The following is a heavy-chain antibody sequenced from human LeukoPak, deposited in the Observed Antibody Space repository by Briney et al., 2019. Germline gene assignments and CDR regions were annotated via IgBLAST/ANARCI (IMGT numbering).Heavy chain of an antibody. D-gene: IGHD3-10*01. CDR3: ARDIYGSGSLDV. CDR2: ISSSSSYI. CDR1: GFTFSSYS. Sequence: GGSLRLSCAVSGFTFSSYSMNWVRQAPGKGLEWVSSISSSSSYIYYADSVKGRFTISRDNAKNSLYLQMNSLRAEDTAVYYCARDIYGSGSLDVWGQGTTVTVSS. J-gene: IGHJ6*02. V-gene: IGHV3-21*01.